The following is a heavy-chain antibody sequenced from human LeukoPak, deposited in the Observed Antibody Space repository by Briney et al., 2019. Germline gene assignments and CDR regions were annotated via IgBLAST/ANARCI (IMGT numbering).Heavy chain of an antibody. J-gene: IGHJ4*02. CDR3: AKVAGDRMDH. Sequence: ASVNVSCKASVYTFATYGFCWVRQAPGHGLEWMGWISANSGKTDYAQKFQGRVTMTTDTSTTTAYMGLRSLRPDDTALYFCAKVAGDRMDHWGQGTLLTASS. V-gene: IGHV1-18*01. D-gene: IGHD6-13*01. CDR1: VYTFATYG. CDR2: ISANSGKT.